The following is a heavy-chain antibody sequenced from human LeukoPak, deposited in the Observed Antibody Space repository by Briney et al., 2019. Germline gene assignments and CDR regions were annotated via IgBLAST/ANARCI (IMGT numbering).Heavy chain of an antibody. CDR3: ARRLLAAKGQDNAFDI. J-gene: IGHJ3*02. Sequence: SSETLSLTCTVSGGSISSSSYYWGWIRQPPGKGLEWIGSIYYSGSTYYNPSLKSRVTISVDTSKNQFSLKLSSVTAADTAVYYCARRLLAAKGQDNAFDIWGQGTMVTVSS. CDR2: IYYSGST. CDR1: GGSISSSSYY. D-gene: IGHD3-22*01. V-gene: IGHV4-39*07.